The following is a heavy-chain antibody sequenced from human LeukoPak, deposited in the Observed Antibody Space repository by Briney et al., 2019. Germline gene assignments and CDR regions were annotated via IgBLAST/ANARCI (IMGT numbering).Heavy chain of an antibody. V-gene: IGHV3-66*02. CDR1: GFTFSSYY. D-gene: IGHD1-26*01. CDR3: ARWGLGEKHAFDI. J-gene: IGHJ3*02. CDR2: IYSGGST. Sequence: PGGSLRLSCAASGFTFSSYYMSWVRQAPGKGLEWISVIYSGGSTYYADSVKGRFTISRDNSKNTLSLQMNNLRSEDTAVYYCARWGLGEKHAFDIWGQGTMVTVSS.